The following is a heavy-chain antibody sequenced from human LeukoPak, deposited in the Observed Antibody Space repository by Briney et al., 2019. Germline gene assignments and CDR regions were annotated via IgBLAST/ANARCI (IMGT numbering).Heavy chain of an antibody. CDR3: ARSRGGYSSGWLDY. V-gene: IGHV1-69*13. Sequence: SVKVSCKASGGTFSSYAISWVRQAPGQGLEWMGGIIPIFGTANYAQKFQGRVTITADESTSTAYMELSSLRAEDTAVYYCARSRGGYSSGWLDYWGQGTLVTVSS. CDR2: IIPIFGTA. J-gene: IGHJ4*02. D-gene: IGHD6-19*01. CDR1: GGTFSSYA.